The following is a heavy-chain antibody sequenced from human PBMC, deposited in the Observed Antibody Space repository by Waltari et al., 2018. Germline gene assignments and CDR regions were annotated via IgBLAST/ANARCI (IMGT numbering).Heavy chain of an antibody. Sequence: QVQLVQSGAEVKKPGSSVRVSCKASGGTFSSSAISWVRQAPGQGLEWMGVIIPIFGTANYAQKFQGRVTMTADESTSTAYMELSSLRSEDTAVYYCARAANFWSGYYEGDDYWGQGTLVTVSS. V-gene: IGHV1-69*01. CDR2: IIPIFGTA. D-gene: IGHD3-3*01. CDR1: GGTFSSSA. J-gene: IGHJ4*02. CDR3: ARAANFWSGYYEGDDY.